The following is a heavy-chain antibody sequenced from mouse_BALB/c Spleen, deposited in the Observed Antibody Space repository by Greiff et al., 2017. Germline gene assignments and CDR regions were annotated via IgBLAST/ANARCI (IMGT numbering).Heavy chain of an antibody. CDR2: ISSGSSTI. J-gene: IGHJ4*01. CDR3: ARGRPRDAMDY. Sequence: EVQVVESGGGLVQPGGSRKLSCAASGFTFSSFGMHWVRQAPDKGLEWVAYISSGSSTIYYADTVKGRFTISRDNPKNTLFLQMTSLRSEDTAMYYCARGRPRDAMDYWGQGTSVTVSS. CDR1: GFTFSSFG. V-gene: IGHV5-17*02.